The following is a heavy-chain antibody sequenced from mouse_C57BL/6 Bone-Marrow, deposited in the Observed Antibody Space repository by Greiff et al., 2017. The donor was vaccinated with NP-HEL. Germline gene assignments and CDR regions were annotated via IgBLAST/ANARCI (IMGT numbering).Heavy chain of an antibody. J-gene: IGHJ2*01. CDR2: ISSGSSTI. CDR1: GFTFSDYG. Sequence: EVHLVESGGGLVKPGGSLKLSCAASGFTFSDYGMHWVRQAPEKGLEWVAYISSGSSTIYYADTVKGRFIISRDNAKNTLFLQMTSLRSEDTAMYYCARQRYYFDYWGQGTTLTVSS. CDR3: ARQRYYFDY. V-gene: IGHV5-17*01.